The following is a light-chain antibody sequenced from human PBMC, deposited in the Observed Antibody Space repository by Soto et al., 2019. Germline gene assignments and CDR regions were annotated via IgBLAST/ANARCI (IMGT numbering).Light chain of an antibody. CDR1: QAIRND. V-gene: IGKV1-6*01. CDR2: GIS. CDR3: LHDALFPYS. J-gene: IGKJ2*03. Sequence: AIQMTQSPSSLSASVGDTVTFTCRASQAIRNDLGWFQQRPGKPPKLLIYGISILQTGVPSRFSGSESVTDFTLTISGLQPEDFATYYCLHDALFPYSFGQGTRLEI.